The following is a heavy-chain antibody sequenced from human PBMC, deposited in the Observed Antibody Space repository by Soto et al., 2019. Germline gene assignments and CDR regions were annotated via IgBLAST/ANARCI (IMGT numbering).Heavy chain of an antibody. CDR2: IKTNGEGGTT. CDR1: GFTISNAW. V-gene: IGHV3-15*07. J-gene: IGHJ6*02. CDR3: TSGSVEGV. D-gene: IGHD2-15*01. Sequence: EAQLVESGGGLVKPGGSLRLSCAASGFTISNAWMNWVHQAPGKGLEWVGRIKTNGEGGTTDYAAPVKGRFVISRDDSKNTLYLQMNSLSPDDTAVYYCTSGSVEGVWGQGTTVTVSS.